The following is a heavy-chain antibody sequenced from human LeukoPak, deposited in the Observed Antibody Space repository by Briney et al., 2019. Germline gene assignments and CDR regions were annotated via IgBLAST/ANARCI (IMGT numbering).Heavy chain of an antibody. J-gene: IGHJ1*01. CDR2: INHSGST. V-gene: IGHV4-34*01. Sequence: PSETLSLTCAVYGVSFSGYYWSWIRQPPGKGLEWIGEINHSGSTNYNPSLKSRVTISVDTSKNQFSLKLSSVTAADTAVYYCARVARYFQHWGQGTLVTVSS. CDR1: GVSFSGYY. CDR3: ARVARYFQH.